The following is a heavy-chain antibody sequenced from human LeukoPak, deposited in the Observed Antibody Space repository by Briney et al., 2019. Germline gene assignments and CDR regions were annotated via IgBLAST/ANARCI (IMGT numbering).Heavy chain of an antibody. D-gene: IGHD6-19*01. Sequence: ASVKVSCKASGYTFTSYDIHWVRQATGQGLEWMGWMNPNSGNTGYAQKFQGRVTMTRNTSISTAYMELSSLRSEDTAVYYCARGGSSGWYAPIYYYYGMDVWGQGTTVTVSS. CDR1: GYTFTSYD. V-gene: IGHV1-8*01. CDR2: MNPNSGNT. J-gene: IGHJ6*02. CDR3: ARGGSSGWYAPIYYYYGMDV.